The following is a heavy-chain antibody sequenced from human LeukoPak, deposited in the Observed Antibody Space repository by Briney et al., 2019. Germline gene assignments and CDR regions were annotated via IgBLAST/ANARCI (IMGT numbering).Heavy chain of an antibody. CDR3: AKDQGNLEWLLYLPVYFDY. V-gene: IGHV4-34*01. CDR2: INHSGST. D-gene: IGHD3-3*01. J-gene: IGHJ4*02. Sequence: SETLSLTCAVYGGSFSGYYWSWIRQPPGKGLERIGEINHSGSTNYNPSLKSRVTISVDTSKNQFSLKLSSVTAADTAVYYCAKDQGNLEWLLYLPVYFDYWGQGTLVTVSS. CDR1: GGSFSGYY.